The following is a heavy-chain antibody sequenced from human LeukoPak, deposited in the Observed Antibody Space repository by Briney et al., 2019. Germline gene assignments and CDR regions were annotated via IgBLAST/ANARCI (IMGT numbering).Heavy chain of an antibody. V-gene: IGHV3-64D*06. J-gene: IGHJ4*02. CDR1: GFTFSTYA. Sequence: GGSLRLSCSAPGFTFSTYAMHRVRQAPGQGLEYVSVISSSGGSTYYADSVKGRFTISRDNSKNTLYLQMSSLRPEDTAVYYCVKGGYSSSWYLFDYWGRGTLVTVSS. CDR2: ISSSGGST. CDR3: VKGGYSSSWYLFDY. D-gene: IGHD6-13*01.